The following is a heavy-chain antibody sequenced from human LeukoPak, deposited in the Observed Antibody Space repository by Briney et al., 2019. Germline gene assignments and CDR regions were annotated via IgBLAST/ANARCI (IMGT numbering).Heavy chain of an antibody. CDR2: IYYSGST. D-gene: IGHD4-17*01. CDR1: GGSISSYY. J-gene: IGHJ4*02. CDR3: ARGSPYGDYVDY. Sequence: PSETLSLTCTVSGGSISSYYWSWTRQPPGKGLEWIGYIYYSGSTNYNPSLKSRVTISVDTSKNQFSLKLSSVTAADTAVYYCARGSPYGDYVDYWGQGTLVTVSS. V-gene: IGHV4-59*01.